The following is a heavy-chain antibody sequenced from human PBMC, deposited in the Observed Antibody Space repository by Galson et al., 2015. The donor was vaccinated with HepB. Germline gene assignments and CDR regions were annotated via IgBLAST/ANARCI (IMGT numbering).Heavy chain of an antibody. CDR1: GGTFSNYA. Sequence: SVKVSCKASGGTFSNYAFSWVRQAPGQGLEWVGSFSPVFGTANYADKFQGRLTITADRSTSAGYMELSSLRSDDTAVYYCATRAFCGGDCHALDSWGQGTLLIVSS. J-gene: IGHJ5*01. V-gene: IGHV1-69*06. D-gene: IGHD2-21*02. CDR2: FSPVFGTA. CDR3: ATRAFCGGDCHALDS.